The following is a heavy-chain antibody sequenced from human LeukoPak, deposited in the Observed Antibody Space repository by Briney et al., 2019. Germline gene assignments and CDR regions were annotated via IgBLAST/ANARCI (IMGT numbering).Heavy chain of an antibody. CDR1: GFTFSSYG. D-gene: IGHD3-22*01. J-gene: IGHJ4*02. CDR3: AKRTAYYDSSGYCDY. V-gene: IGHV3-23*01. Sequence: PGGSLRLSCAASGFTFSSYGMSWVRQAPGKGLEWVSAISGSGGSTYYADSVKGRFTISRDNSKNTLYLQMNSLRAEDTAVYYCAKRTAYYDSSGYCDYWGQGTLVTVSS. CDR2: ISGSGGST.